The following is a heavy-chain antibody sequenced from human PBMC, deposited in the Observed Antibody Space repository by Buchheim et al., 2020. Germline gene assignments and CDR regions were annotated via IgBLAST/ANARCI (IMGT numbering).Heavy chain of an antibody. J-gene: IGHJ6*02. V-gene: IGHV3-30*18. CDR3: AKTRGYSYGYYYYGMAV. Sequence: QVQLVESGGGVVQPGRSLRLSCAASGFTFSNYAMHWVRQAPGKGLEWVAVISHDESNKFYADSVKGRFTISRDNSKSTLFLQVNSLRAEDTAVYFCAKTRGYSYGYYYYGMAVWGHGTT. CDR2: ISHDESNK. D-gene: IGHD5-18*01. CDR1: GFTFSNYA.